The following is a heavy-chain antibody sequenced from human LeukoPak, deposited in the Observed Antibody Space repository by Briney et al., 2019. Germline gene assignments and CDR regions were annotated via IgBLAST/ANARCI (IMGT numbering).Heavy chain of an antibody. Sequence: SETLSLTCAVYGGSFSGYYWSWIRQPPGKGLEWIGEINHSGSTNYNPSLKSRVTISVDTSKNQFSLKLSSVTAADTAVYYCARTELKKYFQHWGQGTLVTVSS. D-gene: IGHD1-7*01. V-gene: IGHV4-34*01. CDR1: GGSFSGYY. CDR3: ARTELKKYFQH. J-gene: IGHJ1*01. CDR2: INHSGST.